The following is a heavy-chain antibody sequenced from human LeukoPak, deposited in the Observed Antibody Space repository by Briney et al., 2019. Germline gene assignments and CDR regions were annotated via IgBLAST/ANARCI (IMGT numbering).Heavy chain of an antibody. Sequence: GGSLRLSCAVPGFSISSYTMHWVRQAPGKGLEWVAAFSYDGSKKDYADSVKGRFTISRDSSKNTLYLQMNSLRAEDTAVYSCAGGDYGRFDYWGQGTLVTVSS. CDR1: GFSISSYT. CDR2: FSYDGSKK. J-gene: IGHJ4*02. CDR3: AGGDYGRFDY. V-gene: IGHV3-30*04. D-gene: IGHD4-17*01.